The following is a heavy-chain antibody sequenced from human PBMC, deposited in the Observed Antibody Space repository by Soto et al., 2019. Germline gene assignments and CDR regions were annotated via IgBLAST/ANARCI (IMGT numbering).Heavy chain of an antibody. J-gene: IGHJ5*02. Sequence: QVQLQESGPGLVKPSETLSLTCTVSGGSISSYYWSWIRQPPGKGLEWIGYIYYSGSTNYNPSLKSRVTIAVDTSKNQFSLKLSSVTAADTAVYYCARAPGSTSCPRGCWFDPWGQGTLVTVSS. CDR1: GGSISSYY. CDR3: ARAPGSTSCPRGCWFDP. CDR2: IYYSGST. D-gene: IGHD2-2*01. V-gene: IGHV4-59*01.